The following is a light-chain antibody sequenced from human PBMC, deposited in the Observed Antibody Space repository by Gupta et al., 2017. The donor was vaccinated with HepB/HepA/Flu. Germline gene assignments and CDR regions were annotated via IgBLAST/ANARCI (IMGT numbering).Light chain of an antibody. J-gene: IGLJ1*01. CDR1: SSNIGAGYD. V-gene: IGLV1-40*01. CDR2: GTS. CDR3: QSYDSSLSKV. Sequence: HSVLTQPPSVSGAPGKRVTISCTGRSSNIGAGYDVHWYQQLPGTAPKLLIYGTSNRPSGVPDRFSGSKSGTSASLAITGLQAEDEADYYCQSYDSSLSKVFGTGTKVTVL.